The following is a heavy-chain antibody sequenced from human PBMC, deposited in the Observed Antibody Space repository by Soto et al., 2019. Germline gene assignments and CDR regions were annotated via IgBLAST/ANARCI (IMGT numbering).Heavy chain of an antibody. CDR3: ARSSGGYSYNGMDV. CDR1: GYTFTGYY. Sequence: QEQLVQSGAEVKQPGASVKVSCKASGYTFTGYYIHWVRQAPGQGLEWMGWINPKSGDTKYAQKFQGRVTMTRDTSISTAYMELSRLRADDTAVYYCARSSGGYSYNGMDVWGQGTTVTVSS. D-gene: IGHD1-26*01. V-gene: IGHV1-2*02. CDR2: INPKSGDT. J-gene: IGHJ6*02.